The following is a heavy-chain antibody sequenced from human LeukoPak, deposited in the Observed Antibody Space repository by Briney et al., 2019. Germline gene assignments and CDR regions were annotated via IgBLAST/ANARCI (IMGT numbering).Heavy chain of an antibody. V-gene: IGHV3-21*01. J-gene: IGHJ4*02. CDR2: VNTVRSYI. CDR1: GFTFSDYS. Sequence: PGGSPRLSCAASGFTFSDYSMNWVRQAPGKGLEWVASVNTVRSYIYYADSMRGRFTISRDNAKNSLFLQMNSLRAEDTAVYYCARLRRNSDRSDFFYYYDHWGQGTLVTVSS. D-gene: IGHD3-22*01. CDR3: ARLRRNSDRSDFFYYYDH.